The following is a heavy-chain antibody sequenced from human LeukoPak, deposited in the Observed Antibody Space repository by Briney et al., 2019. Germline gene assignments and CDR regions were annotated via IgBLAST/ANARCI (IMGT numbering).Heavy chain of an antibody. CDR2: VTWNSNAR. D-gene: IGHD1-26*01. J-gene: IGHJ6*02. V-gene: IGHV3-9*01. CDR1: GFTFDDYA. Sequence: GGSLRLSCAASGFTFDDYALHWVRRAPGKGLEWVAGVTWNSNARGYADSVKGRFTITRDNAKNSLYLQMNSLRAEDTALYYCAKDRAATYYYGMDVWGQGTTVTVS. CDR3: AKDRAATYYYGMDV.